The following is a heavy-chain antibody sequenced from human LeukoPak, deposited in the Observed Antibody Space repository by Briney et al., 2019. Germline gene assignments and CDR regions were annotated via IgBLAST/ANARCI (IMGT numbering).Heavy chain of an antibody. V-gene: IGHV3-23*01. J-gene: IGHJ4*01. CDR3: ATELWGGRHLRAEF. Sequence: GGSLRLSCIASGLTFNTYAMSWVRRAPGEGLEWVSAISPSGDRAYYADSLRGHFTISRDNSRNTLNLHIDRLRVEDTAMYSCATELWGGRHLRAEFWGHGTLVTVSS. D-gene: IGHD1-14*01. CDR1: GLTFNTYA. CDR2: ISPSGDRA.